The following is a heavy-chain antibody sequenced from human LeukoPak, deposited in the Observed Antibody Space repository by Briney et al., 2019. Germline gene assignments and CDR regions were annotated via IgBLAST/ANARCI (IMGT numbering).Heavy chain of an antibody. CDR1: GGSISSSSYY. Sequence: PSETLSLTCTVSGGSISSSSYYWGWIRQPPGKGLEWIGSIYYSGSTYYNPSLKSRVTISVDTSKNQFSLKLSSVTAADTAVYYCARHFDSSGSDFDYWGQGTLVTVSS. CDR2: IYYSGST. V-gene: IGHV4-39*01. J-gene: IGHJ4*02. D-gene: IGHD3-22*01. CDR3: ARHFDSSGSDFDY.